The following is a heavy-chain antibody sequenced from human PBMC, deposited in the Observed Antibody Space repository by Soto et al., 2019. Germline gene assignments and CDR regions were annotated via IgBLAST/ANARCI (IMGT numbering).Heavy chain of an antibody. V-gene: IGHV3-20*01. CDR3: ARVVAARLPTPRSLGPLNYYYYYMDV. D-gene: IGHD6-6*01. Sequence: GGSLRLSCAASGFTFDDYGMSWVRQAPGKGLEWVSGINWNGGSTGYADSVKGRFTISRDNAKNSLYLQMNSLRAEDTALYHCARVVAARLPTPRSLGPLNYYYYYMDVWGKGTTVTVSS. J-gene: IGHJ6*03. CDR1: GFTFDDYG. CDR2: INWNGGST.